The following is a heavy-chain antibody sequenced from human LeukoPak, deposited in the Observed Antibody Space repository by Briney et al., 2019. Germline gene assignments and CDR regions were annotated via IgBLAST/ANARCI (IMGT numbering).Heavy chain of an antibody. CDR2: IIPIFGTA. J-gene: IGHJ4*02. CDR3: ARDLGYSSSSASGY. V-gene: IGHV1-69*05. D-gene: IGHD6-6*01. CDR1: GGTFSSYA. Sequence: SVKVSCKASGGTFSSYAISWVRQAPGQGLEWMGGIIPIFGTANCAQKFQGRVTITTDESTSTAYMELSSLRSENTAVYYCARDLGYSSSSASGYWGQGTLVTVSS.